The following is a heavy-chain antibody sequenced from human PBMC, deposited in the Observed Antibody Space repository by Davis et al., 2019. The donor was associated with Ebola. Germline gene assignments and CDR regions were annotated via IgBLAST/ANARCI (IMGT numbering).Heavy chain of an antibody. V-gene: IGHV3-43D*03. D-gene: IGHD3-22*01. CDR1: GFSFGDYA. J-gene: IGHJ4*02. CDR2: ISWDGRST. Sequence: GESLKISCAASGFSFGDYAMHWVRQAPEKGLEWVSLISWDGRSTAYADSVRDRFSISRDNSRNFLYLQMNGLRAEDTALYYCTAYDSTFRNYWGQGTLVTVS. CDR3: TAYDSTFRNY.